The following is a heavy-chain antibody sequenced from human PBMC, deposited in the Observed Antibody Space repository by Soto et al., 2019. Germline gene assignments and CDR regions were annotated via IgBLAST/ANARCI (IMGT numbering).Heavy chain of an antibody. Sequence: GGSLRLSCAASGFTFSSYAMSWVRQAPGKGLEWVSAISGSGGSTYYADSVKGRFTISRDNSKNTLYLQMNSLRAEDTAVYYCAKDLWPGSGYSTPYFDYWGQGTLVTVSS. CDR2: ISGSGGST. CDR3: AKDLWPGSGYSTPYFDY. CDR1: GFTFSSYA. D-gene: IGHD3-22*01. J-gene: IGHJ4*02. V-gene: IGHV3-23*01.